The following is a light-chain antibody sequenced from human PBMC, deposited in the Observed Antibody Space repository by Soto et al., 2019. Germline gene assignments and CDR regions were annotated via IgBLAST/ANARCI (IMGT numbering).Light chain of an antibody. CDR3: QQYGSAPRT. Sequence: EIVFTQSPGTLSLSPGERATLSCRASQSVSSSYLALYQQKPGQAPRLLIYGASSRATGIPDRFSGSGSGTDFTLTISRLEPEDFAVYYCQQYGSAPRTFGQGTKVDIK. CDR1: QSVSSSY. J-gene: IGKJ1*01. CDR2: GAS. V-gene: IGKV3-20*01.